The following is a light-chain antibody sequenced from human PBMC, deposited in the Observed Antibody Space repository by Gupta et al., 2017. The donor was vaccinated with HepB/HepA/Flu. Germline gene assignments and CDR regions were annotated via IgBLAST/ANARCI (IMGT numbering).Light chain of an antibody. V-gene: IGLV2-23*02. CDR1: SNDIGFYHL. Sequence: QSALAQPASAAGSRGQSITISCTGTSNDIGFYHLVSWYQQHPDKAPKLIIYEVSKRPSGVSYRFSGSKSGNTASLTIAGLQAEDEADYYCASYAHSVLFGGGTRLTVL. J-gene: IGLJ2*01. CDR3: ASYAHSVL. CDR2: EVS.